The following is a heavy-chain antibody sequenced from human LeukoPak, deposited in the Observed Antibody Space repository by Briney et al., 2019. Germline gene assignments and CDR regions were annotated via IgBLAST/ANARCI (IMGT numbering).Heavy chain of an antibody. J-gene: IGHJ4*02. CDR3: ARARGYSSSRPNFFDY. CDR2: IYYSGST. Sequence: SETLSLTCTVPGGSISSYYWSWIRQPPGKGLEWIGYIYYSGSTNYNPSLKSRVTILVDTSKNQFSLKLSSVTAADTAVYYFARARGYSSSRPNFFDYWGQGTLVTVSS. D-gene: IGHD6-13*01. CDR1: GGSISSYY. V-gene: IGHV4-59*01.